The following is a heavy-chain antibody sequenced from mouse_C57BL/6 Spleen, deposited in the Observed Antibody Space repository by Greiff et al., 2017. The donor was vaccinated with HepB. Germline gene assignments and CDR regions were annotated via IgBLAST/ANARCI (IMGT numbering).Heavy chain of an antibody. CDR2: IHPNSGST. CDR3: ARDDYDVGY. J-gene: IGHJ2*01. V-gene: IGHV1-64*01. Sequence: QVQLKQPGAELVKPGASVKLSCKASGYTFTSYWMHWVKQRPGQGLEWIGMIHPNSGSTNYNEKFKGKATLTVDKSSSTAYMQLSSLTSEDSAVYYCARDDYDVGYWGQGTTLTVSS. CDR1: GYTFTSYW. D-gene: IGHD2-4*01.